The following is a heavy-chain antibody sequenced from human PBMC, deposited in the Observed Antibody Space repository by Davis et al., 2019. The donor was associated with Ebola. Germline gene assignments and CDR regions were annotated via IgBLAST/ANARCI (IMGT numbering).Heavy chain of an antibody. CDR2: IYHDVST. Sequence: GSLRLSCTVPGASTSSSSYYWGWIRQPPGKGLEWIGYIYHDVSTYYNPSFKSRVTIYVDTSKNQLSLRLASETAADTAVYYCARLRDYYDSSGYAFDIWGQGTMVTVSS. V-gene: IGHV4-39*01. D-gene: IGHD3-22*01. CDR3: ARLRDYYDSSGYAFDI. J-gene: IGHJ3*02. CDR1: GASTSSSSYY.